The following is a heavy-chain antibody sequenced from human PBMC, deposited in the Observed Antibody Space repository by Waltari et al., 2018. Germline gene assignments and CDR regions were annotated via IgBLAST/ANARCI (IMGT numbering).Heavy chain of an antibody. J-gene: IGHJ4*02. CDR1: GFNFGDYA. V-gene: IGHV3-49*04. CDR2: IRSKTYGGAP. Sequence: EVQLAESGGGLVQPGRSLRLYCTASGFNFGDYAMTWVRQVPGKGGGWVGFIRSKTYGGAPEYAASVKGRFTISRDDSKSVAYLQMNSLRTEDTALYYCTRADGMTDLDYWGQGALVTVSS. CDR3: TRADGMTDLDY.